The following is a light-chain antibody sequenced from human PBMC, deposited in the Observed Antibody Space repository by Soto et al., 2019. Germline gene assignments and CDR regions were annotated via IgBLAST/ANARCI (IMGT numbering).Light chain of an antibody. CDR1: QSISSW. Sequence: DIQMTQSPSTLSASVGDRVTITCRASQSISSWLAWYQQKPGKAPKLLIYKASSLESGVTSRFIGIGSGTEFTLTISSLLPDDFATYYCQQYNSYTWTFGQGTKVDIK. CDR2: KAS. J-gene: IGKJ1*01. V-gene: IGKV1-5*03. CDR3: QQYNSYTWT.